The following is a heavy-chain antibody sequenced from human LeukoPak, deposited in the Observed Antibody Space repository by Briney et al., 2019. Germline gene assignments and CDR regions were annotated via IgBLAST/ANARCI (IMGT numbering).Heavy chain of an antibody. Sequence: ASVKVSCKASGYTFTGYYMHWVRQAPGQGLEWMGWINPNSGGTNYAQKFQGRVTMTRDTSISTAYMELSRLRSDDTAVYYCARGGYVYSSSPTEVESLDYWGQGTLVTVSS. J-gene: IGHJ4*02. CDR1: GYTFTGYY. CDR2: INPNSGGT. CDR3: ARGGYVYSSSPTEVESLDY. D-gene: IGHD6-13*01. V-gene: IGHV1-2*02.